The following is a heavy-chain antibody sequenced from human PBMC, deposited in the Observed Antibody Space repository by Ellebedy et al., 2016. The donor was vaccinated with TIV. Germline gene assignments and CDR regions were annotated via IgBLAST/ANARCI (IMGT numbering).Heavy chain of an antibody. J-gene: IGHJ4*02. V-gene: IGHV3-74*01. CDR1: GFTFNSYW. D-gene: IGHD6-13*01. CDR3: VRNLVTAGTC. CDR2: INTDVSST. Sequence: PGGSLRLSCTASGFTFNSYWMHWVRNAPGKGMVWVSRINTDVSSTNYADSVKGRFTITRDNDKNTLYLQMNSLRAEDTAVYYCVRNLVTAGTCWGQGTLVTVSS.